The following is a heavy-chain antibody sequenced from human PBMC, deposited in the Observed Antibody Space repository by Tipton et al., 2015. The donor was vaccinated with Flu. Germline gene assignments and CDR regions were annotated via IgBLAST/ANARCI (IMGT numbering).Heavy chain of an antibody. CDR2: IYAGGTT. Sequence: SLRLSCAVSGFTVGSNFMAWVRQAPGKGLEWVSVIYAGGTTYHADSVKGRFTISRDGPKNTLNLQMDSLRADDTAVYYCARVRSFGANYSGMDVWGQGTTVTVSS. V-gene: IGHV3-53*01. D-gene: IGHD3-16*01. CDR3: ARVRSFGANYSGMDV. J-gene: IGHJ6*02. CDR1: GFTVGSNF.